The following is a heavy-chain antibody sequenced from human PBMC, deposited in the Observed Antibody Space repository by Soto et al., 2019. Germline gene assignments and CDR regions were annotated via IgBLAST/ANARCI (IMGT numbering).Heavy chain of an antibody. CDR2: IYTSVST. D-gene: IGHD3-16*01. J-gene: IGHJ6*02. Sequence: PSETLSLTCTVSGGSISSYYWSWIRQPAGKGLEWIGRIYTSVSTNYNPSLKSRVTMSVDTSKNQFSLKLSSVTAADTAVYYCAREWITGYYHYGMDVWGQGTTVTVSS. V-gene: IGHV4-4*07. CDR1: GGSISSYY. CDR3: AREWITGYYHYGMDV.